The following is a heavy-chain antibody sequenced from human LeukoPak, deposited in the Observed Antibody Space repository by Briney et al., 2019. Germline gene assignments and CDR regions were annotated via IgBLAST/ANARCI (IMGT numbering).Heavy chain of an antibody. Sequence: GGSLRLSCAASGFTFSDHYMDWVRQAPGKGLEWVGRTRNKANSYTTEYAASVKGRFTISRDDSKNSLYLQMNSLRAEDTALYYCAKDIGSGSYYNFDNWGQGTLVTVSS. CDR3: AKDIGSGSYYNFDN. J-gene: IGHJ4*02. V-gene: IGHV3-72*01. D-gene: IGHD3-10*01. CDR2: TRNKANSYTT. CDR1: GFTFSDHY.